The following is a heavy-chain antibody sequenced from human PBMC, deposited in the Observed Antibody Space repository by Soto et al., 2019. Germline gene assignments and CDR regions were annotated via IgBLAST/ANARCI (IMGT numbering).Heavy chain of an antibody. D-gene: IGHD6-13*01. V-gene: IGHV4-59*01. CDR1: GGSISSNY. Sequence: LALTCTVSGGSISSNYWTWIRQPPGKGLEWIGYVYNSGSTNYNPSLKSRVTISEDTSKSQFSLKVNSMTAADTAVYYCARYRREAVAGYTLDNWGQGILVTVSS. CDR3: ARYRREAVAGYTLDN. J-gene: IGHJ4*02. CDR2: VYNSGST.